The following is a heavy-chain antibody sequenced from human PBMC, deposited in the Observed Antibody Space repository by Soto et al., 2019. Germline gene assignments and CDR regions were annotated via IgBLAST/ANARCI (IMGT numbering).Heavy chain of an antibody. CDR2: TSYDGSNE. J-gene: IGHJ4*02. Sequence: QVQLVDSGGGVVQPGRSLRLSCAASGFTFNNYAMHWVRQAPGKGLEWVAVTSYDGSNEYYADSVKGRFTIFRDNSKDTLYLQMNSLRTEDTAVYYCARGHSSGWHHFDYWGQGTLVTVSS. CDR3: ARGHSSGWHHFDY. D-gene: IGHD6-19*01. V-gene: IGHV3-30-3*01. CDR1: GFTFNNYA.